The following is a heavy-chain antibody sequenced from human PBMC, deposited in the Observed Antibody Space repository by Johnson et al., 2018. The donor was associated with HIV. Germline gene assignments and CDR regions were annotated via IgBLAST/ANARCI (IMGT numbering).Heavy chain of an antibody. V-gene: IGHV3-30*02. CDR3: ARVQLLADDVFNI. CDR2: IRNDGSNT. D-gene: IGHD3-10*01. CDR1: GFSFSSYG. Sequence: QVQLVESGGGVVQPGGSLRLSCAASGFSFSSYGMHWVRQAPGKGLEWVAFIRNDGSNTYYVDSVKGRFTISRDNSKNTLYLQMDSLGAEDTAVYYCARVQLLADDVFNIWGQGTMVTVSS. J-gene: IGHJ3*02.